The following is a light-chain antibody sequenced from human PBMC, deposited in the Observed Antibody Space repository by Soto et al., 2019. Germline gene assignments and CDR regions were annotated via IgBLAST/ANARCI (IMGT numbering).Light chain of an antibody. CDR1: QSISSSY. V-gene: IGKV3-20*01. CDR2: GAS. CDR3: QQYGSSPIT. J-gene: IGKJ5*01. Sequence: EIVLTQSPGTLSLSPGERATLSCRASQSISSSYLGWYQQKPGQAPRLLIYGASGRAAGIPDRFSGSGSGTDFTLTISRLESEDFAVYYCQQYGSSPITFGQGTRLEIK.